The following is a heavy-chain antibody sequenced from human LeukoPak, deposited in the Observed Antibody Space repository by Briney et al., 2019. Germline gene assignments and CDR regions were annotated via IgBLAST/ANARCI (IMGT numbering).Heavy chain of an antibody. V-gene: IGHV4-61*01. CDR2: IYYSGST. Sequence: SETLSLTCTVSGGSVSSGSYYWSWIRQPPGKGLEGIGYIYYSGSTNYNPSLKSRVTISVDTSKTQFSLKLRSVTAADTAVYYCARVPGGGTAANWGQGTMVTVSS. D-gene: IGHD1-7*01. CDR1: GGSVSSGSYY. CDR3: ARVPGGGTAAN. J-gene: IGHJ3*01.